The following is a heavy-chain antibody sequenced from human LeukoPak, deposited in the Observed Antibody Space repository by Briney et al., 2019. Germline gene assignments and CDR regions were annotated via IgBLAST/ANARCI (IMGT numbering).Heavy chain of an antibody. Sequence: PGGSLRLSCAASGFTFSNYSMNWVRQAPGKGLEWVPSMSSRSSDIYYADSVKGRFTISRDNAKNSLYLQMNSLRAEDTAVYYCARGEVRGRYFDWLSGAAFYWGQGTLVTVSS. J-gene: IGHJ4*02. D-gene: IGHD3-9*01. CDR3: ARGEVRGRYFDWLSGAAFY. V-gene: IGHV3-21*01. CDR2: MSSRSSDI. CDR1: GFTFSNYS.